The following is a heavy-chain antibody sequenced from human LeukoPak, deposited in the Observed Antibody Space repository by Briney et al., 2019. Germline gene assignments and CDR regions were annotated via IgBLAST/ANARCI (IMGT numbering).Heavy chain of an antibody. CDR1: GFTFSSYW. CDR3: ARDREVAYYYDSSGYFWFDS. J-gene: IGHJ5*01. D-gene: IGHD3-22*01. CDR2: IKQDGSEK. V-gene: IGHV3-7*01. Sequence: QPGGSLRLSCAASGFTFSSYWMSWVRQAPGKGLEWVANIKQDGSEKYYVDSVKGRFTISRDNAKNSLYLQMNSLRAEDTAVYYCARDREVAYYYDSSGYFWFDSWGQGTLVTVSS.